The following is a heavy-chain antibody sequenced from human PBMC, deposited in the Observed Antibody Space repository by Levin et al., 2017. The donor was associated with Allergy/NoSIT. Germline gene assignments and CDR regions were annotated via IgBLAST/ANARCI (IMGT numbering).Heavy chain of an antibody. V-gene: IGHV3-30*18. CDR3: AKDLSIAAAGCGY. Sequence: AGGSLRLSCAASGFTFSSYGMHWVRQAPGKGLEWVAVISYDGSNKYYADSVKGRFTISRDNSKNTLYLQMNSLRAEDTAVYYCAKDLSIAAAGCGYWGQGTLVTVSS. J-gene: IGHJ4*02. CDR2: ISYDGSNK. D-gene: IGHD6-13*01. CDR1: GFTFSSYG.